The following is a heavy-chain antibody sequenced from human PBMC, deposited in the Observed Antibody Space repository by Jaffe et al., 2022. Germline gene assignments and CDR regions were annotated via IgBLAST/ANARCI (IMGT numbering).Heavy chain of an antibody. CDR3: AKDSITLWSDCSGGSCYSGAFDI. V-gene: IGHV3-9*01. Sequence: EVQLVESGGGLVQPGRSLRLSCAASGFTFDDYAMHWVRQAPGKGLEWVSGISWNSGSIGYADSVKGRFTISRDNAKNSLYLQMNSLRAEDTALYYCAKDSITLWSDCSGGSCYSGAFDIWGQGTMVTVSS. J-gene: IGHJ3*02. CDR2: ISWNSGSI. D-gene: IGHD2-15*01. CDR1: GFTFDDYA.